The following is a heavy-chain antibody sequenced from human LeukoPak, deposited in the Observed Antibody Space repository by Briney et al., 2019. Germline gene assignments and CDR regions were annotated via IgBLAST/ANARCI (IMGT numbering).Heavy chain of an antibody. CDR1: GFTFSSYS. CDR3: ARDYYGSGDY. Sequence: PGGTLTLSCAASGFTFSSYSMHWVRQAPGKGQGWVSYISSSSSTIYYADSVKDRFTISRDNAKNRLYLQMNSLRAEVTAVYYCARDYYGSGDYWGQGTLVTV. D-gene: IGHD3-10*01. V-gene: IGHV3-48*01. CDR2: ISSSSSTI. J-gene: IGHJ4*02.